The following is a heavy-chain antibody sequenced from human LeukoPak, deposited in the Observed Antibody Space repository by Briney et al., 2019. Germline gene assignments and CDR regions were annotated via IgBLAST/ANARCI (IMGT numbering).Heavy chain of an antibody. Sequence: GGSLRLSCAASGFTFSSYSMNWVRQAPGKGLEWVANIKQDGNEEHYVDSVKGRFTISRDNAKNSLYLQMNSLRAEDTAVYYCARGGQQRLGSWGQGTLVTVSS. CDR3: ARGGQQRLGS. CDR2: IKQDGNEE. V-gene: IGHV3-7*01. J-gene: IGHJ5*02. D-gene: IGHD6-13*01. CDR1: GFTFSSYS.